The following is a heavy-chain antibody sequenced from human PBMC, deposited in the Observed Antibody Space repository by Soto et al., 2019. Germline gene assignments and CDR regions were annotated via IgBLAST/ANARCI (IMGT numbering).Heavy chain of an antibody. CDR3: ARGIAVAADFDY. V-gene: IGHV1-8*01. CDR2: MNPNSGNT. D-gene: IGHD6-19*01. Sequence: ASVKVSCKASGYTFTSYDINWVRQATGQGLEWMGWMNPNSGNTGYAQKFQGRVTMTRNTSISTAYMELRSLRSDDTAVYYCARGIAVAADFDYWGQGTLVTVSS. CDR1: GYTFTSYD. J-gene: IGHJ4*02.